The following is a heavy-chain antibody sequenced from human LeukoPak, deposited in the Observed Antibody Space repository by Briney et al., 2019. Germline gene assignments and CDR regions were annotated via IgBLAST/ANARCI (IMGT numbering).Heavy chain of an antibody. Sequence: PGGSLRLSCAASGFTFSSSAMNWVRQAPGKGLEWVGRIKSKTDGGTIDYAAPVKGRFTISRDDSKNTLYLQMNSLKTEDTAVYYCTTFPYGDPDFPDKDWGQGTLVTVSS. J-gene: IGHJ4*02. CDR3: TTFPYGDPDFPDKD. D-gene: IGHD4-17*01. V-gene: IGHV3-15*07. CDR2: IKSKTDGGTI. CDR1: GFTFSSSA.